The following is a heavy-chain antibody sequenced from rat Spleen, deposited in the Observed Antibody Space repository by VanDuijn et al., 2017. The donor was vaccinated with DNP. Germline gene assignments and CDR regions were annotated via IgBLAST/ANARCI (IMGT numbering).Heavy chain of an antibody. CDR2: ISPSGDST. CDR1: GFIFSDYY. D-gene: IGHD5-1*01. Sequence: EVQLVESGGGLVQPGRSLKLSCAASGFIFSDYYMAWVRQAPTKGLEWVAAISPSGDSTYYRDSVKGRFTVSRDYGKSTLYLQMDSLRSEDTATYYCARVQLGYFAMDAWGQGTSVTVSS. V-gene: IGHV5-25*01. J-gene: IGHJ4*01. CDR3: ARVQLGYFAMDA.